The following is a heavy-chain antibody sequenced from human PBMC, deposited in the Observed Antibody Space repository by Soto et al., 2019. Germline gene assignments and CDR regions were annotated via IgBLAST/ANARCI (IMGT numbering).Heavy chain of an antibody. J-gene: IGHJ4*02. CDR3: ARAKVAGAFDY. V-gene: IGHV4-34*01. Sequence: QVQLQQWGAGLLKPSETLSLTCAVYGGSFSGYYWGWIRQPPGKGLEWIGEINHSGSTNYNPSLKSRVTISVDTSKNQFSLKLSSVTAADTAVYYCARAKVAGAFDYWGQGTLVTVSS. CDR1: GGSFSGYY. D-gene: IGHD6-19*01. CDR2: INHSGST.